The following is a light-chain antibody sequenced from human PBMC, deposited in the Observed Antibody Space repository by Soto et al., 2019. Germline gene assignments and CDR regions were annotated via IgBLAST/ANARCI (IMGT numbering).Light chain of an antibody. J-gene: IGLJ1*01. CDR1: SSDVGGYNY. CDR2: EVS. CDR3: SSYTGSSTIYV. V-gene: IGLV2-14*01. Sequence: QSALAQPASVSGSPGQSITISCTGTSSDVGGYNYVSWYQQHPGKAPKLMIYEVSNRPSGVSNRFSGSKSGNTASLTISGLQAEDEADYYCSSYTGSSTIYVFGTGTKVTVL.